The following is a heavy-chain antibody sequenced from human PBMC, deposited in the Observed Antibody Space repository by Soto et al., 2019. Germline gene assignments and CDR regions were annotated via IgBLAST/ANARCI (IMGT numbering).Heavy chain of an antibody. V-gene: IGHV1-8*01. CDR3: ARERTSSWRFDY. D-gene: IGHD6-13*01. CDR1: GYTFTSYD. J-gene: IGHJ4*02. Sequence: QVQLVQSGAEVKKPGASVKVSGKASGYTFTSYDINWVRQATGQGLEWMGWMNPNSGNTGYAQKFQGRVTMTRNTSISTAYIELSTLRSEDTAVYYCARERTSSWRFDYWGQGTLVTVSS. CDR2: MNPNSGNT.